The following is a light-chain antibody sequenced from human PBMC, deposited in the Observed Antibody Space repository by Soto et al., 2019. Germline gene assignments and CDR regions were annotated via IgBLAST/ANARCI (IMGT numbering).Light chain of an antibody. CDR1: SSDVGAYNY. Sequence: QSALTQHASVSGSPGQSITISCTGTSSDVGAYNYVSWYQQHPGKAPKLMIYDVSNRPSGVSNRFSGSKSGNTASLTISGLQPEDEADYYCSSYTSSSTVLFCGGTQLTVL. V-gene: IGLV2-14*01. CDR2: DVS. J-gene: IGLJ2*01. CDR3: SSYTSSSTVL.